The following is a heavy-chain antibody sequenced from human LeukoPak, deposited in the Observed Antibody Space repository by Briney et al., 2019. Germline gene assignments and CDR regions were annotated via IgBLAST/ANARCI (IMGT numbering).Heavy chain of an antibody. CDR1: GGTFSSYG. J-gene: IGHJ4*02. D-gene: IGHD6-19*01. Sequence: ASVKVSCKASGGTFSSYGISWVRQAPGQGLEWMGRIIPILGIANCAQKFQGRVTITADKSTSTAYMELSSLRSEDTAVYYCFRGAVAGTSHWGQGTLVTVSS. V-gene: IGHV1-69*04. CDR2: IIPILGIA. CDR3: FRGAVAGTSH.